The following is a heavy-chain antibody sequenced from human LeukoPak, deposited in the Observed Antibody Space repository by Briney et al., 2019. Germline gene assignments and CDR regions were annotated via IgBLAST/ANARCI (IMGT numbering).Heavy chain of an antibody. J-gene: IGHJ5*02. CDR3: ARARIDPKNWFDP. Sequence: GASVKVSCKASGGTFSSYAISWVRQAPGQGVEWMGRIIPILGIANYAQKFQGRVTITADKSTSTAYMELSSLRSEDTAVYYCARARIDPKNWFDPWGQGTLVTVSS. CDR1: GGTFSSYA. V-gene: IGHV1-69*04. CDR2: IIPILGIA.